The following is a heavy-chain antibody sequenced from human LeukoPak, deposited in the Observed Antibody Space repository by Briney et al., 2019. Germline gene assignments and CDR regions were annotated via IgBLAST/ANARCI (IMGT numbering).Heavy chain of an antibody. D-gene: IGHD3-10*01. Sequence: PGGSLRLSCAASGFTFSSYAMSWVRRAPGKGLEWVSAISVSGGSTYYADSVKGRFTIPRDNSKNRLFLQMNSLRAEDTAVYYCAKDLRLGELSHFDSWGQGTLVTVSS. J-gene: IGHJ4*02. CDR2: ISVSGGST. CDR1: GFTFSSYA. CDR3: AKDLRLGELSHFDS. V-gene: IGHV3-23*01.